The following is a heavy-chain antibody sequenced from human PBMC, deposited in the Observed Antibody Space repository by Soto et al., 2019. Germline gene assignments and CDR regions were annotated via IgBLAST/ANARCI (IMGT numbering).Heavy chain of an antibody. Sequence: QVQLVQSGAEVKKPGASVKVSCKASGYTFTSYGISWVRQAPGQGLEWMGWISAYNGNTNYAQKLQGRVTMTTDTSTCTAYMELRSLRSDDTAVYYCARVLDIVVVVAAYDSGWFDPWGQGTLVTVSS. CDR3: ARVLDIVVVVAAYDSGWFDP. V-gene: IGHV1-18*04. CDR2: ISAYNGNT. CDR1: GYTFTSYG. J-gene: IGHJ5*02. D-gene: IGHD2-15*01.